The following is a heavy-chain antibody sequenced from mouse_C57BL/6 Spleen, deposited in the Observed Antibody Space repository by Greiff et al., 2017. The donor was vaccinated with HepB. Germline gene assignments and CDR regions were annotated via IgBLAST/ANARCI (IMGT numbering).Heavy chain of an antibody. CDR3: ARETTVEGAMDY. V-gene: IGHV5-16*01. Sequence: EVQLVESEGGLVQPGSSMKLSCTASGFTFSDYYMAWVRQVPEKGLEWVANINYDGSSTYYLDSLKSRFIISRDNAKNILYLQMSSLKSEDTATYYCARETTVEGAMDYWGQGTSVTVSS. CDR2: INYDGSST. CDR1: GFTFSDYY. D-gene: IGHD1-1*01. J-gene: IGHJ4*01.